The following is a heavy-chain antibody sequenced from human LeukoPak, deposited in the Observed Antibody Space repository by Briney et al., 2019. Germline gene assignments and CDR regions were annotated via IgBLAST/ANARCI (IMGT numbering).Heavy chain of an antibody. V-gene: IGHV4-39*07. J-gene: IGHJ4*02. CDR1: GGSISSSSYY. Sequence: PSETLSLTCTVSGGSISSSSYYWGWIRQPTGKGPEWIGSIYYSGSTYYNPSLKSRVTISVDTSKNQFSLKLSSVTAADTAVYYCAREEYGDYGYWGQGTLVTVSS. CDR3: AREEYGDYGY. D-gene: IGHD4-17*01. CDR2: IYYSGST.